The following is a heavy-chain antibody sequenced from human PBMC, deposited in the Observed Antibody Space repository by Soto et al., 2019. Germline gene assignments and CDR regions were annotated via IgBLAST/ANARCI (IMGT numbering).Heavy chain of an antibody. Sequence: GGSLRLSCAASGFTFSSYAMHWVRQAPGKGLEWVAVISYDGSNKYYADSVKGRFTISRDNSKNTLYLQMNSLRAEDTAVYYCARDVTPVRGGVMDVWGQGTTVTVSS. J-gene: IGHJ6*02. V-gene: IGHV3-30-3*01. CDR3: ARDVTPVRGGVMDV. CDR2: ISYDGSNK. D-gene: IGHD3-10*01. CDR1: GFTFSSYA.